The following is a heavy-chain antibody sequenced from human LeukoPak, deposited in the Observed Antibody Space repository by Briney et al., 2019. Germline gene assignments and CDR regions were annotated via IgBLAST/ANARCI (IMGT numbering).Heavy chain of an antibody. V-gene: IGHV3-23*01. CDR2: ISGSGGST. J-gene: IGHJ4*02. CDR3: AKKEAMIRGVPYYYDF. Sequence: HPGGSLRLSCAASGFTFSSYAMSWVRQAPGKGLEWVSAISGSGGSTYYADSVKGRFTISRDNSKNTLYLQMNSLRAEDTAVYYCAKKEAMIRGVPYYYDFWGQGTLVTVSS. D-gene: IGHD3-10*01. CDR1: GFTFSSYA.